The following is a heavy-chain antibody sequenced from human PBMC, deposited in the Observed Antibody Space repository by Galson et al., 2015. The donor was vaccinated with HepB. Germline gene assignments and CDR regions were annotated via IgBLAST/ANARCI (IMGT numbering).Heavy chain of an antibody. CDR2: ISGSSSNT. J-gene: IGHJ4*02. CDR3: AKWVGHSLLYIWGSPSGYFGY. D-gene: IGHD3-16*01. CDR1: GFTFSSYA. V-gene: IGHV3-23*01. Sequence: SLRLSCAASGFTFSSYAMTWVRQAPGKGLEWVSGISGSSSNTHYADSVKGRFTISRDNSKNTLYLQMNSLRAEDTAVYYCAKWVGHSLLYIWGSPSGYFGYWGQGTLVTVSS.